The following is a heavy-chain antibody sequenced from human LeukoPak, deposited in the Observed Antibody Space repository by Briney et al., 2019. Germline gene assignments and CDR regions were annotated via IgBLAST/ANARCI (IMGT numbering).Heavy chain of an antibody. CDR3: ARVPIAAAHFDY. V-gene: IGHV1-46*01. CDR1: GYTFTSYY. D-gene: IGHD6-13*01. J-gene: IGHJ4*02. Sequence: ASVKVSCKASGYTFTSYYMHWVRQAPGQGLEWMGIINPSGGSTSYAQKFQGRVTMTRDMSTSTVYMELSSLRSEDTAVYYCARVPIAAAHFDYWGQGTLVTVSS. CDR2: INPSGGST.